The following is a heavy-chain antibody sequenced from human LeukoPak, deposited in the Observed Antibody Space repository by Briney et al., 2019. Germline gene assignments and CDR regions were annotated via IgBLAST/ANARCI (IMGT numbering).Heavy chain of an antibody. CDR1: GFSVSGHY. J-gene: IGHJ4*02. D-gene: IGHD6-19*01. CDR3: ARGNTGYSSAWGRDFDY. V-gene: IGHV3-66*01. CDR2: LYSGGDT. Sequence: GGSLRLSCAASGFSVSGHYMSWVCQAPGKGLEWVSVLYSGGDTYYADSVKGRFTISRDTSKNTLYLQMNGLRAEDTAVYYCARGNTGYSSAWGRDFDYWGQGTLVTVSS.